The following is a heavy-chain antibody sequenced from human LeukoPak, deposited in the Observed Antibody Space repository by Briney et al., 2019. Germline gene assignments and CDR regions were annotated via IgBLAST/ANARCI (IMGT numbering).Heavy chain of an antibody. J-gene: IGHJ5*02. V-gene: IGHV1-46*01. Sequence: ASVKVSCKASGYTFTTYYMHWVRQAPGQGLEWMGVINPSGGRTSYAQKFQGRVTMTRDTSTSTDYMELSSLRSEDTAMYYCASKDSSGWYEEAWGQGTLVTVSS. D-gene: IGHD6-19*01. CDR1: GYTFTTYY. CDR3: ASKDSSGWYEEA. CDR2: INPSGGRT.